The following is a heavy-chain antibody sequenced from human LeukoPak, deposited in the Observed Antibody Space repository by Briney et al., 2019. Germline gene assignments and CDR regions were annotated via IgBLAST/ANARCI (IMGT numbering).Heavy chain of an antibody. V-gene: IGHV4-61*02. D-gene: IGHD5-18*01. CDR3: ARTSDTAMITK. J-gene: IGHJ4*02. CDR2: VYTSGST. CDR1: GVSITSGTYY. Sequence: SETLSLTCTVSGVSITSGTYYWTWIRQPAGNGLEWIGRVYTSGSTTNYNPSLKSRVTMSVDTSNSQFSLRLTSVTAADTAVYFCARTSDTAMITKWGQGILVTVSS.